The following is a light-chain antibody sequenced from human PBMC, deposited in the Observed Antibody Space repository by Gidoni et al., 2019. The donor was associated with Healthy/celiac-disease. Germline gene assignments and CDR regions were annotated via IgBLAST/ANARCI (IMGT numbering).Light chain of an antibody. J-gene: IGLJ3*02. Sequence: QSALTQPRSVSGSPGQSVTISCSGTSSDVGGYNYVAWYQQHPGKAPKAIIADVNKRPSGVPDRFSGSKSGNTASLTISGLQAEDEADYYCCSYAGSYTVFGGGTKLTVL. CDR2: DVN. CDR1: SSDVGGYNY. V-gene: IGLV2-11*01. CDR3: CSYAGSYTV.